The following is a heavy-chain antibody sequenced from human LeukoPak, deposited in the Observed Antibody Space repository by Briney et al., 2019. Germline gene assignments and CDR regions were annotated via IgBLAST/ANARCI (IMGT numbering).Heavy chain of an antibody. CDR1: GYPFTDYY. D-gene: IGHD3-10*01. CDR3: ARLLASGGDH. V-gene: IGHV1-2*02. J-gene: IGHJ4*02. CDR2: INSNSGGT. Sequence: ASVKVSCKTSGYPFTDYYMHWVPQAPGQGLEWMAWINSNSGGTNYAQNFQGSVTMTRDTSISTVYMELTRLKSEDTSVYYCARLLASGGDHWGQGTLVSVSS.